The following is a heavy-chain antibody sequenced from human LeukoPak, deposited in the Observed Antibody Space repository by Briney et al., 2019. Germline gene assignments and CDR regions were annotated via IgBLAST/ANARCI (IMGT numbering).Heavy chain of an antibody. Sequence: ASVKVSCKASGYTFTGYYMHWVRQAPGQGLEWMGWINPDSGGIRYAQNFQGRVTMTRDTSISTAYMELSGLRSDDAAVYYCATATQFSVAVTGSAFDIWGQGTMVTVSS. D-gene: IGHD6-19*01. J-gene: IGHJ3*02. V-gene: IGHV1-2*02. CDR1: GYTFTGYY. CDR3: ATATQFSVAVTGSAFDI. CDR2: INPDSGGI.